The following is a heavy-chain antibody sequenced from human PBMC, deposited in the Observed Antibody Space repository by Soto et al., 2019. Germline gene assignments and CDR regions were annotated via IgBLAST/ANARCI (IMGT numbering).Heavy chain of an antibody. Sequence: SETLSLTCTVSGGSISSGGYYWSWIRQHPGKGLEWIGYIYYSGSTYYNPSLKSRVTISVDTSKNQFSLKLSSVTAADTAVYYCARDHLIVDTASDGNYYYGMDVWGQGTTVTVSS. CDR3: ARDHLIVDTASDGNYYYGMDV. CDR2: IYYSGST. V-gene: IGHV4-31*03. CDR1: GGSISSGGYY. D-gene: IGHD5-18*01. J-gene: IGHJ6*02.